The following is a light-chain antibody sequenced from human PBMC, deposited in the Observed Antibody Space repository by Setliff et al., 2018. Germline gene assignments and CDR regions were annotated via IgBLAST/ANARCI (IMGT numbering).Light chain of an antibody. Sequence: QSALTQPPSASGSPGQSVAISCTGTSRDVGGFNFVSWYQQHPGKAPKLIIYEVSKRPSGVPDRFSGSKSGNTASLTVSGLQAEDEADYYCCSYAGSYTFDVVFGGGTKVTVL. J-gene: IGLJ2*01. V-gene: IGLV2-8*01. CDR1: SRDVGGFNF. CDR2: EVS. CDR3: CSYAGSYTFDVV.